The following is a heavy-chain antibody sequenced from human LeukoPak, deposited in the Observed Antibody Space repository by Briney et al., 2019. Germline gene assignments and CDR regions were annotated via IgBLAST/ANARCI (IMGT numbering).Heavy chain of an antibody. CDR1: GFTFTNYW. Sequence: GGSLRLSCEASGFTFTNYWMHWVRQVPGKGLFWVSRIDNAGSSTNYADSVKGRFTISRDNAKNTVYLHLNGLRAEDTAVYYCARDQWYFDLWGRGTLVTVSS. CDR2: IDNAGSST. CDR3: ARDQWYFDL. J-gene: IGHJ2*01. V-gene: IGHV3-74*01.